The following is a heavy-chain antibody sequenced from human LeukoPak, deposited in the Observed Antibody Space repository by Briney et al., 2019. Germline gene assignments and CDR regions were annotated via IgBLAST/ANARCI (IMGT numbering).Heavy chain of an antibody. J-gene: IGHJ4*02. V-gene: IGHV1-69*13. D-gene: IGHD3-22*01. CDR3: ARGRATYYYDSSGYSSLTY. CDR1: GGTFSSYA. Sequence: ASVKVSCKASGGTFSSYAISWVRQAPGQGLEWMGGIIPIFGTANYAQKFQGRVTITADESTGTAYMELSSLRSEDTAVYYCARGRATYYYDSSGYSSLTYWGQGTLVTVSS. CDR2: IIPIFGTA.